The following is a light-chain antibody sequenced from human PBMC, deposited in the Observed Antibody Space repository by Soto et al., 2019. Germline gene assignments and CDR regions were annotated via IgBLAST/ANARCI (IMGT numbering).Light chain of an antibody. CDR3: QQSFRTLT. Sequence: IVMTQSPDSLAVPLGERATISCKSSQSLLFSFSNKTFLAWYQQKPGQPPKLLIYWASTRESGVPDRFSGSGSGTDFTLTISSLQPDDFATYYCQQSFRTLTFGGGTRVEVK. CDR2: WAS. V-gene: IGKV4-1*01. J-gene: IGKJ4*01. CDR1: QSLLFSFSNKTF.